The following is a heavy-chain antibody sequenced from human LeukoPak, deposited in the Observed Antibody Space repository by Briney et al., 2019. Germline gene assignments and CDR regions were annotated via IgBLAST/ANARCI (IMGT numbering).Heavy chain of an antibody. CDR3: AKEVVMTTAPFGYSLDC. Sequence: HPGGSLRLSCAASGFAFGRFAMSWVRLAPGRGLEWVSGISSDGHTAFYADSVRGRFIVSRDKSRDTLYLQMDSLRADDTALYYCAKEVVMTTAPFGYSLDCWGQGTLVTVSS. J-gene: IGHJ4*02. CDR1: GFAFGRFA. V-gene: IGHV3-23*01. CDR2: ISSDGHTA. D-gene: IGHD3-22*01.